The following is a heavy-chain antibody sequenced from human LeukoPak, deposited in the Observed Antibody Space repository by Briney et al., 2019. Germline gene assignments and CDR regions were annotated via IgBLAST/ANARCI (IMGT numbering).Heavy chain of an antibody. Sequence: ASVKVSCKASGYTFTGYYMHWVRQAPGQGLEWMGWINPNSGGTNYAQKFQGRVTMTRDTSISTAYMELSRLRSDDTAVYYCARAGIWDYSDSSGYHNGAFDIWGQGTMVTVSS. CDR3: ARAGIWDYSDSSGYHNGAFDI. V-gene: IGHV1-2*02. CDR1: GYTFTGYY. D-gene: IGHD3-22*01. J-gene: IGHJ3*02. CDR2: INPNSGGT.